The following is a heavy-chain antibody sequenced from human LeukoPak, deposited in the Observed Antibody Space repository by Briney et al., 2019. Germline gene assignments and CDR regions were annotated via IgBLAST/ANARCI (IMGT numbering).Heavy chain of an antibody. Sequence: GGSLRLSCAASGFTFSSYSMNWVRQAPGKGLEWVSSVSSSGIFIYYADSVKGRFTISRDNAKNSLYLQMNSLRAEDTAVYYCARDVSVLRYFDWFANYFDYWGQGTLVTVSS. D-gene: IGHD3-9*01. J-gene: IGHJ4*02. CDR2: VSSSGIFI. CDR3: ARDVSVLRYFDWFANYFDY. CDR1: GFTFSSYS. V-gene: IGHV3-21*01.